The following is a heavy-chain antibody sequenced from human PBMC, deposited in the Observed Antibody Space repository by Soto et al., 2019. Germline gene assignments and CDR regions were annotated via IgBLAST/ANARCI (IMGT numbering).Heavy chain of an antibody. V-gene: IGHV1-2*02. CDR3: ARESGGATATLDYYYFYMDV. Sequence: QVQLVQSGAEVSKPGASVTVSCRSSGDSFNDYYIHWVRQAPGQGFEWMGWINPNGGVTKYAQKFQGRVSMTRDTSIRTVYMQLSRLRSDDTAVYYCARESGGATATLDYYYFYMDVWGTGTTVTVSS. CDR2: INPNGGVT. J-gene: IGHJ6*03. D-gene: IGHD5-12*01. CDR1: GDSFNDYY.